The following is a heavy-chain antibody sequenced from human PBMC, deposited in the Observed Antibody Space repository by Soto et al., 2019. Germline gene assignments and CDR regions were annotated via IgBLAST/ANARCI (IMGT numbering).Heavy chain of an antibody. V-gene: IGHV1-2*02. D-gene: IGHD5-12*01. Sequence: ASVKVSCKASGYAFTGYYIQWVRQAPGQGLEWMGWINPNSGGTNFAQRFQGRVTMTRDTSINTVYMELSRLRSDDTAVYYCAREGSGYNLWGQGTQVTVSS. CDR3: AREGSGYNL. J-gene: IGHJ4*02. CDR2: INPNSGGT. CDR1: GYAFTGYY.